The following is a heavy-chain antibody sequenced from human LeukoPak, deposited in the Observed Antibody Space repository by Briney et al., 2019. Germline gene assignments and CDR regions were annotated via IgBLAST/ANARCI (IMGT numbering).Heavy chain of an antibody. J-gene: IGHJ4*02. D-gene: IGHD1-20*01. V-gene: IGHV3-21*05. CDR1: GFNLRGYN. Sequence: GGSLRLSCAASGFNLRGYNMKGVRRAPGKGLEWVSYISSRSKNIYSPNSVNGLFTISRNNAQNSLYLQMHSLKVEDTALYYCARDDNWNRKPFDFSVRGSLATVSS. CDR3: ARDDNWNRKPFDF. CDR2: ISSRSKNI.